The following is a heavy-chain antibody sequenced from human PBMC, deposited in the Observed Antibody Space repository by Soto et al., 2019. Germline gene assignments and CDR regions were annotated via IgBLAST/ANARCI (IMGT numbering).Heavy chain of an antibody. CDR3: THREDALHGSPTHYLGI. J-gene: IGHJ4*01. CDR1: GFSLSTSGVG. D-gene: IGHD2-15*01. Sequence: QITLKESGPTLVKPTQTLTLTCTFSGFSLSTSGVGVGWIRQPPGKALEWLAPIYWDDDKRYSPSLKSRLTLTKDTSNRQVADPMPNTDPADKATYYRTHREDALHGSPTHYLGIWCHRTLATPAS. CDR2: IYWDDDK. V-gene: IGHV2-5*02.